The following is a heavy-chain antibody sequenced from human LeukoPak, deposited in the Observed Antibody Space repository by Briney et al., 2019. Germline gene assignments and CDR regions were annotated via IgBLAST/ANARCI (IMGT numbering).Heavy chain of an antibody. CDR1: GYTFTSYY. CDR2: INPSGGST. CDR3: ARDKAHVLLWFGELLESSYFDY. V-gene: IGHV1-46*01. D-gene: IGHD3-10*01. J-gene: IGHJ4*02. Sequence: ASVKVSCKASGYTFTSYYMHWVRQAPGQGLEWMGIINPSGGSTSYAQKFQGRVTTTRDTSTSTVYMELSSLRSEDTAVYYCARDKAHVLLWFGELLESSYFDYWGQGTLVTVSS.